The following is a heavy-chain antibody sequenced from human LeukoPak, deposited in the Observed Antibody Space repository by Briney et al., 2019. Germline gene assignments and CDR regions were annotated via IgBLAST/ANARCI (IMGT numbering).Heavy chain of an antibody. Sequence: GRSLRLSCAASGFTFSSYGMHWVRQAPGKGLEWVAVIWYDGSNKYYADSVKGRFTISRDNSKNTLYLQMNSLRAEDTAVYYCARAGWLHTPGHIWGQGTMVTVSS. D-gene: IGHD5-24*01. CDR3: ARAGWLHTPGHI. CDR1: GFTFSSYG. J-gene: IGHJ3*02. V-gene: IGHV3-33*01. CDR2: IWYDGSNK.